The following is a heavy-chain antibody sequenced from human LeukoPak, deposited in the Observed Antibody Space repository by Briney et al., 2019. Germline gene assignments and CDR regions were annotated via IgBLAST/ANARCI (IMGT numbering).Heavy chain of an antibody. Sequence: PGGSLRLSCAASGFTFSSYWMSWVRQAPGKGLEWVANIKQDGSEKYYVDSVKGRFTISRDNAKNSLYLQMNSLRAEDTDVYYCARASYRYDFWSGYYPPYWFDPWGQGTLVTVSS. CDR2: IKQDGSEK. V-gene: IGHV3-7*01. D-gene: IGHD3-3*01. CDR3: ARASYRYDFWSGYYPPYWFDP. J-gene: IGHJ5*02. CDR1: GFTFSSYW.